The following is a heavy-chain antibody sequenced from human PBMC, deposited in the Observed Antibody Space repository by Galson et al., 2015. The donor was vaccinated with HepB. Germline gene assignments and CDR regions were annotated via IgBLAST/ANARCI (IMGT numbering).Heavy chain of an antibody. D-gene: IGHD2-15*01. J-gene: IGHJ3*02. CDR3: ARPLQVVAATSDDAFDI. CDR1: GYSFTTYW. CDR2: IYPGDSDT. Sequence: QSGAEVKRPGESLKISCKGSGYSFTTYWIGWVRQMPGKGLEWMGIIYPGDSDTRYSPSFQGQVTISADKSISTAYLQWSSLKASDTAVYYCARPLQVVAATSDDAFDIWGQGTMVTVSS. V-gene: IGHV5-51*03.